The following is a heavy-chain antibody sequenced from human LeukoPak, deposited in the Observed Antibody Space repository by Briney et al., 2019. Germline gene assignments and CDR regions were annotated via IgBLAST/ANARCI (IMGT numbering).Heavy chain of an antibody. J-gene: IGHJ6*02. CDR3: AKETGLLWFGPSLMDV. Sequence: GGSLRLSCAASGFTFSSYAMSWVRQAQGKGLEWVSAISGSGGSTYYAGSVKGRFTISRDNSKNTLYLQMYSLRAEDTAVYYCAKETGLLWFGPSLMDVWGQGTTVTVSS. V-gene: IGHV3-23*01. CDR2: ISGSGGST. D-gene: IGHD3-10*01. CDR1: GFTFSSYA.